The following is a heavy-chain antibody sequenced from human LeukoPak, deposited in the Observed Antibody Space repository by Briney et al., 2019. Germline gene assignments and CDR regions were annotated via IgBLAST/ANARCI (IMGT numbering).Heavy chain of an antibody. Sequence: SETLSLTCAVYGGSFSGYYWSWIRQPPGKGLEWIGEINHSGSTNYNPSLKSRVTISVDTSKNQFSLKLSSVTAADTAVYYCARGAPSMLRGVITPLRVWGKGTTVTVSS. CDR1: GGSFSGYY. CDR2: INHSGST. CDR3: ARGAPSMLRGVITPLRV. D-gene: IGHD3-10*01. V-gene: IGHV4-34*01. J-gene: IGHJ6*04.